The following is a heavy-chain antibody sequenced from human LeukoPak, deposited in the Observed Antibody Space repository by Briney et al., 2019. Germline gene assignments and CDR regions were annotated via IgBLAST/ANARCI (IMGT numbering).Heavy chain of an antibody. CDR1: GFTFSPYA. CDR3: ARVGGYYDTSGYFSDY. V-gene: IGHV3-21*01. D-gene: IGHD3-22*01. J-gene: IGHJ4*02. CDR2: INSNGNYI. Sequence: GGSLRLSCAASGFTFSPYAMNWVRQAPGKGLEWVSSINSNGNYIYYADSLKGRFTISRDNAKNSLYLQMNSLRAEDTAVCYCARVGGYYDTSGYFSDYWGQGTLVTVSS.